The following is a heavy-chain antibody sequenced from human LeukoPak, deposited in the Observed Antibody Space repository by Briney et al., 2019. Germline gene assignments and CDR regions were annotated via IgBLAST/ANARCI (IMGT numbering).Heavy chain of an antibody. J-gene: IGHJ5*02. CDR3: ARPTNPYPIPNWFDP. D-gene: IGHD2-2*02. CDR1: GFTFSSYW. Sequence: PGGSLRLSCAASGFTFSSYWMSWVRQAPGKGLEWVANIKQDGSEQHYVDSVKGRFTISRDNAKNSLYLQMNSLRAEDTAVYYCARPTNPYPIPNWFDPWGQGTLVTVSS. CDR2: IKQDGSEQ. V-gene: IGHV3-7*05.